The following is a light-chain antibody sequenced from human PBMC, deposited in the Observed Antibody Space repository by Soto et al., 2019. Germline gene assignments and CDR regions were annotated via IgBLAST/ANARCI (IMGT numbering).Light chain of an antibody. J-gene: IGKJ2*01. CDR2: DTS. V-gene: IGKV3-11*01. CDR3: QHGGNWLAYI. Sequence: VLTQSPATLSLSAGERATLSCRASQNIGSYLACYQHKPGQPPRLLLFDTSNRATGIPDRFSASGSGTDFTLTISSLEPDDFASYDCQHGGNWLAYIFGPGTKLEIK. CDR1: QNIGSY.